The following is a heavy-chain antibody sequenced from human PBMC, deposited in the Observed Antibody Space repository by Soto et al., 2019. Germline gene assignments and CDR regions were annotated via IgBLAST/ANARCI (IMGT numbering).Heavy chain of an antibody. J-gene: IGHJ6*02. D-gene: IGHD3-10*01. V-gene: IGHV6-1*01. CDR2: TYYRSKWYN. Sequence: PSQTLSLTCAISGDSVSSNSAAWNWIRQSPSRGLEWLGRTYYRSKWYNDYAVSVKSRITINPDTSKNQFSLQLNSVTPEDTAVYYCARSGRMVRAYTNYYGMDVWGQGTTVTVSS. CDR1: GDSVSSNSAA. CDR3: ARSGRMVRAYTNYYGMDV.